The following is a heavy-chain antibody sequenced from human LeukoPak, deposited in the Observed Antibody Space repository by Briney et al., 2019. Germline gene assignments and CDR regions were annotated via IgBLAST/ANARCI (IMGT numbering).Heavy chain of an antibody. CDR1: GDSISSSSYY. CDR2: IFYSGST. J-gene: IGHJ4*02. V-gene: IGHV4-39*07. CDR3: ASRDPGDYDY. Sequence: SETLSLTCTVSGDSISSSSYYWGWIRQPPGKGLEWIGTIFYSGSTNYNPSLKSRVTISVDTSKNQFSLKLSSVTAADTAVYYCASRDPGDYDYWGQGTLVTVSS. D-gene: IGHD4-17*01.